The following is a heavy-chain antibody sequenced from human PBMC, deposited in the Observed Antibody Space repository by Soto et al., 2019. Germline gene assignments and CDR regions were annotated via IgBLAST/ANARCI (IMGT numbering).Heavy chain of an antibody. CDR3: ARDRIEYCSGGNCYLYMDV. CDR2: IYSGGST. J-gene: IGHJ6*03. D-gene: IGHD2-15*01. Sequence: EVQLVESGGGLVQPGGSLRLSCAASGFTVSSNYMSWVRQAPGKGLEWVSVIYSGGSTYYADSVKGRFTISRDNSKNTLYLQMNSLRAEDTAVYYCARDRIEYCSGGNCYLYMDVWGKGTTVTVSS. CDR1: GFTVSSNY. V-gene: IGHV3-66*01.